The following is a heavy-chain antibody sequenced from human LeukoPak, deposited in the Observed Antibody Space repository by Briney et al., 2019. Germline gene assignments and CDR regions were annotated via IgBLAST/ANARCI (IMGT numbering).Heavy chain of an antibody. CDR1: GGSFSGYY. V-gene: IGHV4-34*01. CDR3: AREGFPRAFDF. J-gene: IGHJ3*01. CDR2: IYHSGST. Sequence: SETLSLTCAVYGGSFSGYYWSWIRQPPGKGLEWIGEIYHSGSTNYNPSLKSRVTISVDTSKNEFSLKLSSVTAADTAVYFCAREGFPRAFDFWGQGTMVTVSS.